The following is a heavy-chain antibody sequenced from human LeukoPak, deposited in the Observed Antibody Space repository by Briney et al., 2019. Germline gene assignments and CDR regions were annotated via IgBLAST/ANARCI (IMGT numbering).Heavy chain of an antibody. J-gene: IGHJ4*02. CDR1: GYSISSGYY. CDR3: ARDAGGYSYGLENYFDY. Sequence: SETLSLTCTVSGYSISSGYYWGWIRQPPGKGLEWIGSIYHSGSTYYNPSLKSRVTISVDTSKNQFSLKLSSVTAADTAVYYCARDAGGYSYGLENYFDYWGQGTLVTVSS. CDR2: IYHSGST. D-gene: IGHD5-18*01. V-gene: IGHV4-38-2*02.